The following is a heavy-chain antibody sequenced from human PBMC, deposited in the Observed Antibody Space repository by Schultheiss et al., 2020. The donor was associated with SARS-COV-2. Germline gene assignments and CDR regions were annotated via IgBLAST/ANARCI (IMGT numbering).Heavy chain of an antibody. CDR1: GGSFSGYY. CDR3: TTEVLYSGYDYTDY. CDR2: IYTSGST. V-gene: IGHV4-4*07. Sequence: SETLSLTCAVYGGSFSGYYWSWIRQPAGKGLEWIGRIYTSGSTNYNPSLKSRVTMSVDTSKNQFSLKLSSVTAADTAVYYCTTEVLYSGYDYTDYWGQGTLVTVSS. J-gene: IGHJ4*02. D-gene: IGHD5-12*01.